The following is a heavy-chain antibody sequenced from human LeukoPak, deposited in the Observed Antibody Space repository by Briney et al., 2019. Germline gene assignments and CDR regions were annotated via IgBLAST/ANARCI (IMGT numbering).Heavy chain of an antibody. D-gene: IGHD3-10*01. V-gene: IGHV3-21*01. Sequence: KPGGSLRLSCAASGFTFSSYSMNWVRQAPGKGLEWVSSISSSSSYIYYADSVKGRFTISRDNAKNSLYLQMNSLRAEDTAVYYCARDKEYYYGSGSSTTYIDYWGQGTLVTVSS. J-gene: IGHJ4*02. CDR2: ISSSSSYI. CDR1: GFTFSSYS. CDR3: ARDKEYYYGSGSSTTYIDY.